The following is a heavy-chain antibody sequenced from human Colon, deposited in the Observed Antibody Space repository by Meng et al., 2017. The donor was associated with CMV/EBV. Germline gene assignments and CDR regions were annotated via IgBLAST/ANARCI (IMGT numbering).Heavy chain of an antibody. V-gene: IGHV1-69*10. CDR3: ARGAQNYDFWSGYLLYTFDY. CDR2: IIPLLGVT. J-gene: IGHJ4*02. D-gene: IGHD3-3*01. CDR1: GGTFSSYA. Sequence: SVKVSCKTSGGTFSSYAISWVRQAPGQGLERMGGIIPLLGVTNYAQKLQGRVTITADKSTSTAYMELSSLRSEDTAVYFCARGAQNYDFWSGYLLYTFDYWGQGTLVTVSS.